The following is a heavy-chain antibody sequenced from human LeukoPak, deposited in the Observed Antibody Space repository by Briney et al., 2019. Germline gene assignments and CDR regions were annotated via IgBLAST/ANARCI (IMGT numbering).Heavy chain of an antibody. CDR2: ISSKGGST. CDR3: VAEQWLVNY. V-gene: IGHV3-64D*06. D-gene: IGHD6-19*01. Sequence: GGSLRLSCSASGFTFSSYAMHWVRQAPGEGLEYVSAISSKGGSTYYADSVKGRFTISRDNSKNTLYLQMSSLRAEDTAVYYCVAEQWLVNYWGQGTLVTVSS. CDR1: GFTFSSYA. J-gene: IGHJ4*02.